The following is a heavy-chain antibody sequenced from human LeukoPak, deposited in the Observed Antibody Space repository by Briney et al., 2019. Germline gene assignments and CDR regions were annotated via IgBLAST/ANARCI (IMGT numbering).Heavy chain of an antibody. CDR2: IYYSGST. D-gene: IGHD6-13*01. CDR1: GGSISNTNW. Sequence: SGTLSLTCGVSGGSISNTNWWTWVRQPPGKGLEWIGYIYYSGSTNYNPSLKSRVTISVDTSKNQFSLKLSSVTAADTAVYYCASSRYSSSWYPPYYFDYWGQGTLVTVSS. CDR3: ASSRYSSSWYPPYYFDY. J-gene: IGHJ4*02. V-gene: IGHV4-4*02.